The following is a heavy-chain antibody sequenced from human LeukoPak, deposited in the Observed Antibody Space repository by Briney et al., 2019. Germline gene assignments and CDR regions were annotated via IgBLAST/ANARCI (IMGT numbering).Heavy chain of an antibody. CDR1: GGSINSYY. CDR2: IHYSRST. CDR3: AGGAQWLVYDY. D-gene: IGHD6-19*01. J-gene: IGHJ4*02. V-gene: IGHV4-59*01. Sequence: SETLSLTCTVSGGSINSYYWTWLRQPPGKGLEWIAHIHYSRSTNYNPSLKSRITMSIDTSKNQFSLKLSSVTAADTALYYCAGGAQWLVYDYWGQGILVTVSS.